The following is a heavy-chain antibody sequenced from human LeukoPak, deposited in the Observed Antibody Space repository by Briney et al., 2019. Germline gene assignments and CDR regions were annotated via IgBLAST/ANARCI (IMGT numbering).Heavy chain of an antibody. CDR3: ASGVYYGESIDY. J-gene: IGHJ4*02. D-gene: IGHD4-17*01. Sequence: VSGIYIGVSTYYSVSVKGRFTIYRDNNKNKRYLRMKSRRAEDTAVYYCASGVYYGESIDYWGQGTLVTVSS. CDR2: IYIGVST. V-gene: IGHV3-53*01.